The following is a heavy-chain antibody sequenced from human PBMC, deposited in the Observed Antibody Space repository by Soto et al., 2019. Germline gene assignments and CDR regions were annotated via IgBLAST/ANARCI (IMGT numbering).Heavy chain of an antibody. D-gene: IGHD6-13*01. V-gene: IGHV3-48*01. CDR3: ARHPERIAQIGWFDP. CDR2: ISSSSSTI. J-gene: IGHJ5*02. CDR1: GFTFSSYS. Sequence: EVQLVESGGGLVQPGGSLRLSCAASGFTFSSYSMNWVRQAPGKGLEWVSYISSSSSTIYYADSVKGRFTISRDNAKTSLYLQMNSLRVEDTAVYYCARHPERIAQIGWFDPWGQGTLVTVSS.